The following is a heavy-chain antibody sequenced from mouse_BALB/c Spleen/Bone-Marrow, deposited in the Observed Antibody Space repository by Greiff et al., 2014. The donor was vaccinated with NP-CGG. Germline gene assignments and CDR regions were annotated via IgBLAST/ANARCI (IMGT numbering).Heavy chain of an antibody. Sequence: LVESGPELVKPGASVKMSCKASGYTFTSYYIHWVKRRPGQGLEWIGWIYPGDGSTKYNEKFKGKTTLTADKSSSTAYMLLSSLTSEDSAIYFCAIYYDYSWYFDVWGAGTTVTVSS. J-gene: IGHJ1*01. D-gene: IGHD2-4*01. CDR1: GYTFTSYY. CDR2: IYPGDGST. V-gene: IGHV1S56*01. CDR3: AIYYDYSWYFDV.